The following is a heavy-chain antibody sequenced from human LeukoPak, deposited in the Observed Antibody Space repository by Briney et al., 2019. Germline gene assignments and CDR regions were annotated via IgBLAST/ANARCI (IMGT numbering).Heavy chain of an antibody. CDR2: IYYSGST. D-gene: IGHD2-2*01. V-gene: IGHV4-39*07. J-gene: IGHJ3*02. CDR3: ARIPQQATRGAFDI. Sequence: ETLSLTCTVSGGSISSSSYYWGWIRQPPGKGLEWIGSIYYSGSTYYNPSLKSRVTISVDTSKNQFSLKLSSVTAADTAVYYCARIPQQATRGAFDIWGQGTMVTVSS. CDR1: GGSISSSSYY.